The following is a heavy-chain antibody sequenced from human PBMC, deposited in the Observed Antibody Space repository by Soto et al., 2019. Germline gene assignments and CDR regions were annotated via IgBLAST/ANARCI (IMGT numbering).Heavy chain of an antibody. J-gene: IGHJ4*02. D-gene: IGHD5-12*01. Sequence: EVQLVESGGGLVQHGGSLRLSCAASGFTFSSYWMHWVRQAPGKGLVWVSRINSDGSSTTYADSVKGRFTISRDNAKNTLYLQMNSLRAEDTAVYYCVRVPTGGYAFSLDDYWGQGTLVTVSS. CDR1: GFTFSSYW. CDR3: VRVPTGGYAFSLDDY. CDR2: INSDGSST. V-gene: IGHV3-74*01.